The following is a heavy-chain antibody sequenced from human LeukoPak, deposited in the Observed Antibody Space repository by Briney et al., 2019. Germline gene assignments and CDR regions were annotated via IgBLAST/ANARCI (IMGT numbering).Heavy chain of an antibody. J-gene: IGHJ4*02. D-gene: IGHD2-15*01. CDR3: ARGPRAQSLRGYCSGGSCYSLDY. Sequence: GASVKVSCKASGYTFTSYDINWVRQATGQGLEWMGWMNPNSGNTGYAQKFQGRVTMTRNTSISTAYMELSSLRSEDTAVYYCARGPRAQSLRGYCSGGSCYSLDYWGQGTLVTVSS. CDR2: MNPNSGNT. CDR1: GYTFTSYD. V-gene: IGHV1-8*01.